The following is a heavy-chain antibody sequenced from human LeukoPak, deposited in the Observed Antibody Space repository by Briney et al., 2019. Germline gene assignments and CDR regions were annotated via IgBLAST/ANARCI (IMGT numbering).Heavy chain of an antibody. D-gene: IGHD3-3*01. V-gene: IGHV1-2*02. CDR3: ARDDDFYPDY. Sequence: ASVKVSCKASGYIFTGYYMHWVRQAPGQGLEWMGWINPNSGDTNYAQKFQGRVTMTRDTSISTAYMELSRLRSDDTAVYYCARDDDFYPDYWGQGTLVTVSS. CDR1: GYIFTGYY. J-gene: IGHJ4*02. CDR2: INPNSGDT.